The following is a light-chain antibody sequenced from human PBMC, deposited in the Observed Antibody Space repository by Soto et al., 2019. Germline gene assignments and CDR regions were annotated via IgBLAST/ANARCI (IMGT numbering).Light chain of an antibody. CDR2: GAS. Sequence: EIVLTQSPDTLSLSPGERAILSCRASQSVNSNYLAWYQQKPGQTPRLLIYGASSRATGIPDRFSGSGSGTDFTLTISRLEPEDFAVYYCQQYGNSRTFGQGTKVDI. CDR3: QQYGNSRT. CDR1: QSVNSNY. V-gene: IGKV3-20*01. J-gene: IGKJ1*01.